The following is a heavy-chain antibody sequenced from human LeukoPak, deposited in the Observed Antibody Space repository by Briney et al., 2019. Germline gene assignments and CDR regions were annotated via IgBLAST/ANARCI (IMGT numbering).Heavy chain of an antibody. CDR1: GFTFSSYA. V-gene: IGHV3-48*04. Sequence: GGSLRLSCAASGFTFSSYAMTWVRRAPGKGLEWVSYVSSSSSTIYYADSVKGRFTISRDNAKNSLYLQMNSLRAEDTAVYYRARALVFYDILTGHKKGPFDYWGQGTLVTVSS. CDR3: ARALVFYDILTGHKKGPFDY. J-gene: IGHJ4*02. CDR2: VSSSSSTI. D-gene: IGHD3-9*01.